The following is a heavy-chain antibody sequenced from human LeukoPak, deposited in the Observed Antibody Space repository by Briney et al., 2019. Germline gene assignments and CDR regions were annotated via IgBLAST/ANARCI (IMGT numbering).Heavy chain of an antibody. V-gene: IGHV3-72*01. CDR2: IRNKANSYIT. J-gene: IGHJ4*02. Sequence: GGSLRLSCAASGFTFSDHYMDWVRQAPGKGLEWVGRIRNKANSYITEYAASVKGRFTISRDDSKNSLYVQMNSLKTEDTAVYYCAKGASSSWGEGTLVTVSS. CDR3: AKGASSS. CDR1: GFTFSDHY. D-gene: IGHD6-13*01.